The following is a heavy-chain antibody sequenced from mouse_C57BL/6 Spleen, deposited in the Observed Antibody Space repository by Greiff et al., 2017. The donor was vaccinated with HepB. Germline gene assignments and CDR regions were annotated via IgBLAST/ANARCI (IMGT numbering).Heavy chain of an antibody. J-gene: IGHJ3*01. D-gene: IGHD1-1*01. CDR3: ATLPTVGAY. CDR1: GFTFSSYT. Sequence: EVQGVESGGGLVKPGGSLKLSCAASGFTFSSYTMSWVRQTPEKRLEWVATISGGGGNTYYPDSVKGRFTISRDNAKNTLYLQMSSLRSEDTALYYCATLPTVGAYWGQGTLVTVSA. CDR2: ISGGGGNT. V-gene: IGHV5-9*01.